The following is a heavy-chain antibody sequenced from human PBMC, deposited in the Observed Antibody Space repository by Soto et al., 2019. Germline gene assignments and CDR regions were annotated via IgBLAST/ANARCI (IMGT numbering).Heavy chain of an antibody. V-gene: IGHV4-30-4*01. J-gene: IGHJ5*02. CDR2: IYYSGST. CDR3: ARVLRQGKYYDSSGPTEGFDP. D-gene: IGHD3-22*01. Sequence: QVQLQESGPGLVKPSQTLSLTCTVSGGSIRSGDYYWSWIRQPPGKGLAWIGYIYYSGSTYYNPSLKSRVTISVDTSKNQFSLKLSSVTAADTAVYYCARVLRQGKYYDSSGPTEGFDPWGQGSLVTVSS. CDR1: GGSIRSGDYY.